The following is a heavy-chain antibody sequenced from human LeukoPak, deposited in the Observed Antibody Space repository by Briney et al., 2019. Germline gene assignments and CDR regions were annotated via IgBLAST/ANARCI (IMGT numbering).Heavy chain of an antibody. CDR3: ARSSSWYEDTAFDY. V-gene: IGHV5-51*01. CDR2: IYPGDSDT. Sequence: PGESLKISCKGSGYSFTSYWIGWVRQMPGKGLEWMGIIYPGDSDTRYSPSFQGQVTISADKSISTAYLQWSSLEASDTAMYFCARSSSWYEDTAFDYWGQGTLVTVSS. CDR1: GYSFTSYW. D-gene: IGHD6-13*01. J-gene: IGHJ4*02.